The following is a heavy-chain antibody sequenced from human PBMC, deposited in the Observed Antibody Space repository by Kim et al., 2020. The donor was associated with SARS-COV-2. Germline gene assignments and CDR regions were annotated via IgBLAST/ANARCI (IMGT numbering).Heavy chain of an antibody. V-gene: IGHV4-59*01. CDR3: ARDSSLYVLGAFDI. Sequence: SETLSLTCTVSGGSISSYYWSWIRQPPGKGLEWIGYIYYSGSTNYNPSLKSRVTISVDTSKNQFSLKLSSVTAADTAVYYCARDSSLYVLGAFDIWGQGTMVTVSS. J-gene: IGHJ3*02. CDR1: GGSISSYY. CDR2: IYYSGST. D-gene: IGHD2-2*01.